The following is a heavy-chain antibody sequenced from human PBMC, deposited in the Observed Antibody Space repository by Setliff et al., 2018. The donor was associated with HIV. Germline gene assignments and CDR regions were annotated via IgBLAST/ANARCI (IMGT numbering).Heavy chain of an antibody. J-gene: IGHJ4*02. V-gene: IGHV1-3*01. D-gene: IGHD3-22*01. CDR2: ISVGTGDS. Sequence: VASVKVSCKASGYTFIHYDIHWVRQAPGQGLEWVGRISVGTGDSKHSPKSQGRVAITRDSSANTAYMELTSLRSEDTAVYYCASPMFYDGTVVWGQGTLVTVSS. CDR3: ASPMFYDGTVV. CDR1: GYTFIHYD.